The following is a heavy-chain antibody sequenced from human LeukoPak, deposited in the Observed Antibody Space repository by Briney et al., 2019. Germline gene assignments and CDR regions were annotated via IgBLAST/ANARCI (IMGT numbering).Heavy chain of an antibody. CDR2: IYPGDSDT. J-gene: IGHJ3*01. CDR3: ARRGVGASGAFDV. CDR1: GYSFTSYW. V-gene: IGHV5-51*01. Sequence: GESLKITCKGSGYSFTSYWIGWVRQMPGKGLEWMGIIYPGDSDTRYSPSFQGQVIISADKSISTAYLQWNSLKASDTAMYYCARRGVGASGAFDVWGQGTMVTVSS. D-gene: IGHD1-26*01.